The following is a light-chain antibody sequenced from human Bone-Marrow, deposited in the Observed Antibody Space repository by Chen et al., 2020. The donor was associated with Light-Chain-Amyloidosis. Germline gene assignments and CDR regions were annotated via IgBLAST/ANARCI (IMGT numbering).Light chain of an antibody. CDR1: RSYD. J-gene: IGLJ3*02. Sequence: QSVLTQPPSVSGAPGPRVTISCTGTRSYDVNWYQQLPGTAPKLLIYADTDRPSGVPDRFSGFKSGTSASLAITGLQADDEGDYYCQSYDSTVTGPWVFGGGTKLTVL. CDR3: QSYDSTVTGPWV. V-gene: IGLV1-40*01. CDR2: ADT.